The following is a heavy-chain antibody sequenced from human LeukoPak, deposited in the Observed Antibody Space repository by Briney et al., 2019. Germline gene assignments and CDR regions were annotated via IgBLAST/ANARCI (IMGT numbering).Heavy chain of an antibody. J-gene: IGHJ4*02. V-gene: IGHV3-48*04. CDR3: ARALIVGATGLDY. CDR1: GFTFSSYS. CDR2: ISSSSSTI. Sequence: GGSLRLSCAASGFTFSSYSMNWVRQAPGKGLEWVSYISSSSSTIYYADSVKGRFTISRDNAKNSLYLQMNSLRAEDTAVYCCARALIVGATGLDYWGQGTLVTVSS. D-gene: IGHD1-26*01.